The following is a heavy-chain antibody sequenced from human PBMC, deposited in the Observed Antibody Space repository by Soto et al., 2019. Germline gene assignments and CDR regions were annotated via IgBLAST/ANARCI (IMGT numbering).Heavy chain of an antibody. CDR2: IYYIGST. D-gene: IGHD3-10*01. Sequence: SETLSLTCTVSGGSISSSGYYWGWIRQPPGKGLEWIGSIYYIGSTYYNPSLKSRVTISVDTSKNQFSLKLSSVTAADTAVYYGARREQCYCSGENWFDACGQGTLVTVSS. CDR1: GGSISSSGYY. V-gene: IGHV4-39*01. J-gene: IGHJ5*02. CDR3: ARREQCYCSGENWFDA.